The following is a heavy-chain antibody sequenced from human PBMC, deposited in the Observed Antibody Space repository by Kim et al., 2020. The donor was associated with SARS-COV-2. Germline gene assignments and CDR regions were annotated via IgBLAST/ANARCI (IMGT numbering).Heavy chain of an antibody. Sequence: AVSVKSRITINPDTSKNQFSLQLNSVTPEDTAVYYCAREGPGQLRHGFDPWGQGTLVTVSS. D-gene: IGHD2-2*01. CDR3: AREGPGQLRHGFDP. V-gene: IGHV6-1*01. J-gene: IGHJ5*02.